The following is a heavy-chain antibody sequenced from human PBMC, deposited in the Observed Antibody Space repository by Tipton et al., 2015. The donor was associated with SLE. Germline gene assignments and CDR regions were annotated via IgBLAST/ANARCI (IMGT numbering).Heavy chain of an antibody. D-gene: IGHD5-24*01. CDR1: GYTFTRFG. CDR2: ISAYNGDT. CDR3: ALERWLQVLDS. J-gene: IGHJ4*02. Sequence: QLVQSGAEVKKPGASVKVSCKASGYTFTRFGISWARQAPGQRLEWMGWISAYNGDTNYAQNFQGRVTMTTDTSTNTAYMELRSLRSDDTAVYYCALERWLQVLDSWGQGTRVTVSS. V-gene: IGHV1-18*01.